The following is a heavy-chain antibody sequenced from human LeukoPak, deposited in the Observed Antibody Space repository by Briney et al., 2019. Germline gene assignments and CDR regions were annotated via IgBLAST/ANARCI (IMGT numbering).Heavy chain of an antibody. V-gene: IGHV4-34*01. Sequence: SETLSLTCAVYGGSFSGYYWSWIRQPPGKGLEWIGEINHSGSTNYNPSLKSRVTISVDTSKNQFSLKLSSVTAADTAVYYCARGSMVQGVNLDYWGQGTLVTVSS. J-gene: IGHJ4*02. CDR3: ARGSMVQGVNLDY. D-gene: IGHD3-10*01. CDR2: INHSGST. CDR1: GGSFSGYY.